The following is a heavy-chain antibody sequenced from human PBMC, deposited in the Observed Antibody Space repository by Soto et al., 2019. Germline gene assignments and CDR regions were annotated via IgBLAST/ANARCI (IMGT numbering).Heavy chain of an antibody. D-gene: IGHD5-12*01. J-gene: IGHJ4*02. V-gene: IGHV4-34*01. Sequence: QVQLQQWGAGLLKPSETLSLNCAVTGGSLSGYYWSWIRQPPGKGLEWIGEVKDGGHTNYSPSLRGRVTISSDTCNNQCSLRLNSVTAADTGVYYCARGHEGVEATHWDQGSLDTVSS. CDR1: GGSLSGYY. CDR3: ARGHEGVEATH. CDR2: VKDGGHT.